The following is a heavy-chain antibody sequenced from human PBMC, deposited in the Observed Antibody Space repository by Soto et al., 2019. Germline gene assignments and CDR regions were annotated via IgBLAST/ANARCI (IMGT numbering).Heavy chain of an antibody. Sequence: PSETLSLTCTVSGVSISSGDYYWSWIRQPPGKGLEWIGYIYYSENTYSNPSLKSRVAISGDTSKNQFSLNLSSVTAADTAVYYCARHLPYCGGDCYSLDYWGQGTLVTVSS. V-gene: IGHV4-30-4*01. CDR3: ARHLPYCGGDCYSLDY. J-gene: IGHJ4*02. CDR1: GVSISSGDYY. CDR2: IYYSENT. D-gene: IGHD2-21*02.